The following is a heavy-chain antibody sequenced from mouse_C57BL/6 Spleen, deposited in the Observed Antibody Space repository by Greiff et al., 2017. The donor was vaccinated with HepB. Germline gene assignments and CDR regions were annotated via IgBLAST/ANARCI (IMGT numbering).Heavy chain of an antibody. CDR1: GYTFTSYW. Sequence: QVQLQQSGAELVKPGASVKMSCKASGYTFTSYWITWVKQRPGQGLEWIGDIYPGSGSTNYNEKFKSKATLTVDTSSSTAYMQLSSLTSEDSAVYYCAKGYYYGSSSYFDYWGQGTTLTVSS. V-gene: IGHV1-55*01. D-gene: IGHD1-1*01. CDR3: AKGYYYGSSSYFDY. J-gene: IGHJ2*01. CDR2: IYPGSGST.